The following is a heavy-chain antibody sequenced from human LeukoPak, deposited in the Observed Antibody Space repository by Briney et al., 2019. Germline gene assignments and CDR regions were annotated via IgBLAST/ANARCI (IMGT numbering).Heavy chain of an antibody. D-gene: IGHD6-19*01. CDR3: AKDPSSGWYRWSMDV. CDR1: GFSFSSHG. CDR2: MSNDGDNK. J-gene: IGHJ6*02. V-gene: IGHV3-30*18. Sequence: GGSLRLSCEASGFSFSSHGMHWVRQAPGKGLEWLALMSNDGDNKDYADSVKGRFTISRDNSKNTLYLQMNSLTTEDTAQYYCAKDPSSGWYRWSMDVWGQGTTVTVSS.